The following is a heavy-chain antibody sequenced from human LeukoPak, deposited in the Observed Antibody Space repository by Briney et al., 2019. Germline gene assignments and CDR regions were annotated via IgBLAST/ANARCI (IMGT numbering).Heavy chain of an antibody. CDR3: TTDQYSGTMTFDY. Sequence: GGSLRLSCAASGYTFNNAWMSWVRQAPGKGLEWVGRIKSKTDGGTTDYAAPVKGRFTISRDDSKNTLYLRMNSLKIEDTAVYYCTTDQYSGTMTFDYWGHGALVTVSS. CDR2: IKSKTDGGTT. V-gene: IGHV3-15*01. D-gene: IGHD2-2*01. CDR1: GYTFNNAW. J-gene: IGHJ4*01.